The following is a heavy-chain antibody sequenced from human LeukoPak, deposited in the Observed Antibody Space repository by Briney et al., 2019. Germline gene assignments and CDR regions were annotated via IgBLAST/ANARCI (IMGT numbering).Heavy chain of an antibody. V-gene: IGHV3-11*03. CDR2: ISSSSSYT. J-gene: IGHJ2*01. D-gene: IGHD4-17*01. Sequence: GGSLRLSCAASGFTFSDYYMSWIRQAPGKGLEWVSYISSSSSYTNYADSVKGRFTISRDNAKNSLYLQMNSLRAEDTAVYYSAGNYGDYVEINWYFDLWGRGTPVTVSS. CDR1: GFTFSDYY. CDR3: AGNYGDYVEINWYFDL.